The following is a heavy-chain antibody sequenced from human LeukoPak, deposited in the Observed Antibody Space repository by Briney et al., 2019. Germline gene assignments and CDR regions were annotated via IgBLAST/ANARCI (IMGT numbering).Heavy chain of an antibody. Sequence: SETLSLTCTVSGASMSNHFGSWIRQPPGKGLEWIGYIYGSDTTNYNPSLKSRVTMSVDTSENQFSLKLSSVTAADTALYYCASRPGGSTWYGVFDYWSRGTLVTVSS. D-gene: IGHD6-13*01. V-gene: IGHV4-59*11. J-gene: IGHJ4*02. CDR3: ASRPGGSTWYGVFDY. CDR2: IYGSDTT. CDR1: GASMSNHF.